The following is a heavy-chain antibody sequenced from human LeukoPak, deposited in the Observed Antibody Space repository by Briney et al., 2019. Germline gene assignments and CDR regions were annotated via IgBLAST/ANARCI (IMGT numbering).Heavy chain of an antibody. CDR2: INHSGST. J-gene: IGHJ5*02. Sequence: PSEALSLTCAVYGGSFSGYYWSWIRQPPGKGLEWIGEINHSGSTNYNPSLKSRVTISVDTSKNQFSLKLSSVTAADTAVYYCARSIWFDPWGQGTLVTVSS. CDR1: GGSFSGYY. V-gene: IGHV4-34*01. CDR3: ARSIWFDP.